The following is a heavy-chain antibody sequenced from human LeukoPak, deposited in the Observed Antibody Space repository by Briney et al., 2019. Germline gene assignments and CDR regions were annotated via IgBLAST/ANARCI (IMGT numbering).Heavy chain of an antibody. CDR3: ARRIAARPPWYFDL. V-gene: IGHV3-11*01. Sequence: GGSLRLSCAASGFIFSDYYMSWIRQAPGKGLEWVSYNSSSGSTIYYADPVKGRFTISRDNAKNSLYLQMNSLRAEDTAVYYCARRIAARPPWYFDLWGRGTLVTVSS. D-gene: IGHD6-6*01. J-gene: IGHJ2*01. CDR1: GFIFSDYY. CDR2: NSSSGSTI.